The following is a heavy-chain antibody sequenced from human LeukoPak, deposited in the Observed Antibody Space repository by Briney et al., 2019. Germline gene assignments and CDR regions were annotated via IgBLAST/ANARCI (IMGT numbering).Heavy chain of an antibody. Sequence: PGRSLRLSCAASGFTFDDYAMHWVRQAPGKGLEWVSGISWNSGNIGYADSVQGRFTISRDNAKNSLYLQMNSLRAGDTAVYYCVRQATPHGHFDYWGQGILVTVSS. V-gene: IGHV3-9*01. CDR2: ISWNSGNI. CDR1: GFTFDDYA. J-gene: IGHJ4*02. D-gene: IGHD2-15*01. CDR3: VRQATPHGHFDY.